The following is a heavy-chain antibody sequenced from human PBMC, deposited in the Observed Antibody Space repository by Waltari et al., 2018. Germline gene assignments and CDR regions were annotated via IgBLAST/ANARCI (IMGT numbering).Heavy chain of an antibody. D-gene: IGHD6-25*01. CDR2: MEHSWTT. Sequence: QVQLQESGPGLVKPSETLSLTCAVSGYSISSGYYWSWIRQPPGEGLEWIGCMEHSWTTCYNPSLKSRVTISVDTSKNQFSLKLSSVTAADTAVYYCARRVSTGWQYNYFDYWGQGTPVTVSS. CDR3: ARRVSTGWQYNYFDY. V-gene: IGHV4-38-2*01. J-gene: IGHJ4*02. CDR1: GYSISSGYY.